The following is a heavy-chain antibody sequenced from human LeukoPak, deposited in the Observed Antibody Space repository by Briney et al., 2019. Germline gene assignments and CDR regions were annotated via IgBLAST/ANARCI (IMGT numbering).Heavy chain of an antibody. Sequence: PGGSLRLSCAASGFTFDDYGMTWVRQAPGKGLEWVAFIRYDGTNKYYADSVKGRFTISRDNSKNSLYLQMNSLRAEDTAVYYCARGGSGSYYTIFDYWGQGTLVTVSS. CDR1: GFTFDDYG. D-gene: IGHD3-10*01. CDR2: IRYDGTNK. V-gene: IGHV3-30*02. CDR3: ARGGSGSYYTIFDY. J-gene: IGHJ4*02.